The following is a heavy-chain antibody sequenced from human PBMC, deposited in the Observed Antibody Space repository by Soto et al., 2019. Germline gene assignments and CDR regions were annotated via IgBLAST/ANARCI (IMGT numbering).Heavy chain of an antibody. J-gene: IGHJ6*02. Sequence: ASVKVSCKASGYTFYSHSISWVRQAPGQGLEWMGRINADYGNTQYAQKFRGRVTMTTDTSTTTVYMELTNLRSDDTALYYCARCIQGDYYYGMDVWGQGTTVTVPS. CDR3: ARCIQGDYYYGMDV. CDR1: GYTFYSHS. V-gene: IGHV1-18*01. CDR2: INADYGNT. D-gene: IGHD5-18*01.